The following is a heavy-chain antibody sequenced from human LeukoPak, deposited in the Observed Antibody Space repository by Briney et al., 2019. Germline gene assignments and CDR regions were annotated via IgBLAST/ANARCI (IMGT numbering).Heavy chain of an antibody. Sequence: SETLSLTCTVSGGSISSYYWSWIRQPPGKGLEWIGYIYYSGSTNYNPSLKSRVTISVDTSKNQFSLKLSSVTAADTAVYYCARHLRSRGFGYWGQGTLVTVS. CDR2: IYYSGST. CDR3: ARHLRSRGFGY. CDR1: GGSISSYY. D-gene: IGHD3-3*01. V-gene: IGHV4-59*08. J-gene: IGHJ4*02.